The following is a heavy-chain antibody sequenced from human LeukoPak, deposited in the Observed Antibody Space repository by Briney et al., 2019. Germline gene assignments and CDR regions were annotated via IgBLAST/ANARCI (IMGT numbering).Heavy chain of an antibody. V-gene: IGHV3-30*18. Sequence: GGSLRLSCAATGFTFSSFSMHWVRQAPGKGLEWVAVISYDGSNKYYADSVKGRFTISRDNSKNTLYLQMNSLRAEDTAVYYCAKDRRDGYNKFYYFDYWGQGTLVTVSS. CDR2: ISYDGSNK. D-gene: IGHD5-24*01. CDR3: AKDRRDGYNKFYYFDY. J-gene: IGHJ4*02. CDR1: GFTFSSFS.